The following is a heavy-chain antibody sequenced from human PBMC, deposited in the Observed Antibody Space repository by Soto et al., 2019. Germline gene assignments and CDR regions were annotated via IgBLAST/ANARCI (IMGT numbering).Heavy chain of an antibody. J-gene: IGHJ4*02. CDR3: ASPPFPPLNSYDVDALDY. CDR1: GGSISSSSYY. D-gene: IGHD5-18*01. Sequence: QLQLQESGPGLVKPSETLSLTCTVSGGSISSSSYYWDWIRQPPGKGLECIGSIYYSGSTYYNPSLKSRVTLSVDTSKNQFSLKLSSVTAADTAVYYCASPPFPPLNSYDVDALDYWGQGTLVTVSS. CDR2: IYYSGST. V-gene: IGHV4-39*01.